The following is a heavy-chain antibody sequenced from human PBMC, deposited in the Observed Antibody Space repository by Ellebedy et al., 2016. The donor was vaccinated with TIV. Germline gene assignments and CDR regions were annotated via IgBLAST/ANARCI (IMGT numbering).Heavy chain of an antibody. V-gene: IGHV3-23*01. J-gene: IGHJ4*02. D-gene: IGHD6-19*01. CDR3: AKDSGLSGWYFDY. CDR2: ISDSGGAT. CDR1: GFTSRSYA. Sequence: GESLKISCAASGFTSRSYAMGWVRQAPGRGLEWISVISDSGGATYYAAPLKGRFTTSRDNSNDMVYLQINSLRPDDTAVYYCAKDSGLSGWYFDYWGQGTLVTVSS.